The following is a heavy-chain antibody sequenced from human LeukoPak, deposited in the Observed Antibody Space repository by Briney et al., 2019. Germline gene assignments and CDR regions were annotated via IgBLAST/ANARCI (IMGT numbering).Heavy chain of an antibody. CDR3: AKDSGPWGYCTTTGCYFAY. V-gene: IGHV3-23*01. CDR1: GFTFSSFA. J-gene: IGHJ4*02. Sequence: GGSLRLSCAASGFTFSSFAMSWVRQAPGKGLEWVSAISGSGSSPYYADSVKGRFTISRDNSKSTLYLQMNSLRAGDTAVYYCAKDSGPWGYCTTTGCYFAYWGQGALVTVSS. D-gene: IGHD2-2*01. CDR2: ISGSGSSP.